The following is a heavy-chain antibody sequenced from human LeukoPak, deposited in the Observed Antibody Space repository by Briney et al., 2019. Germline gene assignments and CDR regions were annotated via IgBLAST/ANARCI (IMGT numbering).Heavy chain of an antibody. Sequence: PSETLSLTCAVYGGSFSGYYWSWIRQPPGKGLEWIGEINHSGSTNYNPSLKSRVTISVDTSKTQFSLKLSSVTAADTAVYYCARDPPTFDAFDIWGQGTMVTVSS. J-gene: IGHJ3*02. CDR2: INHSGST. D-gene: IGHD3-16*01. CDR3: ARDPPTFDAFDI. CDR1: GGSFSGYY. V-gene: IGHV4-34*01.